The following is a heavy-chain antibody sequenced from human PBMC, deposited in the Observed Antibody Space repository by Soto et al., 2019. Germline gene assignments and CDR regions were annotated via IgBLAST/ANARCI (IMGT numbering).Heavy chain of an antibody. J-gene: IGHJ5*02. CDR2: IIPNLGTA. CDR1: GGTFSSYA. D-gene: IGHD2-2*02. CDR3: ARVTPHFAVVPAAIYNWFDP. V-gene: IGHV1-69*01. Sequence: QVQLVQSGAEVKKPGSSVKVSCKASGGTFSSYAISWVRQAPGKGLEWMGGIIPNLGTANYAHKVQGRVTITADESTSTAYMELSSLRSEDTAVYYCARVTPHFAVVPAAIYNWFDPWGQGTLVTVSS.